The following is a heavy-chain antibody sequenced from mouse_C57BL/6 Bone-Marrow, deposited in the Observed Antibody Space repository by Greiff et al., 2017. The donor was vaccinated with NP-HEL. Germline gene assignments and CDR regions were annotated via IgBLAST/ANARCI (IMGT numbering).Heavy chain of an antibody. Sequence: QVQLQQSGAELVKPGASVKMSCKASGYTFTSYWITWVKQRPGQGLEWIGDIYPGSGSTNYNEKFKSKATLTVDTSSSTAYMQLSSLTSEDSAVYYCARELYYDYDGYFDYWGQGTTLTVSS. J-gene: IGHJ2*01. CDR1: GYTFTSYW. CDR2: IYPGSGST. V-gene: IGHV1-55*01. CDR3: ARELYYDYDGYFDY. D-gene: IGHD2-4*01.